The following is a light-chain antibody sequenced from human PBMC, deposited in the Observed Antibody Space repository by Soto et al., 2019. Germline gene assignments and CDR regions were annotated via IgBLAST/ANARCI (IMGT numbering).Light chain of an antibody. CDR2: GAS. CDR3: QQRTDRPPWT. Sequence: EIVMTQSPATLSVSPGETATLSCRASQSVASNLAWYQQKPGQPPRLLIYGASNRATGIPARFSGSGPGTDFTLSISSLEPEDFAVYYCQQRTDRPPWTFGQGTKVDIK. V-gene: IGKV3D-11*02. CDR1: QSVASN. J-gene: IGKJ1*01.